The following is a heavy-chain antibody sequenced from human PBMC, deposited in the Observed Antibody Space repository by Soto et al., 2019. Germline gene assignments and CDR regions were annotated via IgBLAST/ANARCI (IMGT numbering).Heavy chain of an antibody. CDR2: MNPNSGNT. CDR1: GYTFTSYD. Sequence: QVQLVQSGVEVKKPGASVKVSCKASGYTFTSYDINWVRQATGQGLEWMGWMNPNSGNTGYAQKFQGRVSMARNTSTSTAYMELSSLRSEDTAVYYCVGGRGSCSNGVCSQTWFDPWGQGILVTVSS. V-gene: IGHV1-8*01. J-gene: IGHJ5*02. CDR3: VGGRGSCSNGVCSQTWFDP. D-gene: IGHD2-8*01.